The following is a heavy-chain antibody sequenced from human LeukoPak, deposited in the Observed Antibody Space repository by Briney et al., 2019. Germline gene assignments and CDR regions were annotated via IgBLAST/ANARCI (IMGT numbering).Heavy chain of an antibody. CDR2: ISGSGGST. CDR3: AKDVVVAAGMDVFDI. CDR1: GFTFSSYA. J-gene: IGHJ3*02. D-gene: IGHD2-2*01. Sequence: PGGSLRLSCAASGFTFSSYAMTWVRQAPGKWLEWVSGISGSGGSTYYADSVKGRFTISRDNSKNTLYLQMNNLRAEDTAVYYCAKDVVVAAGMDVFDIWGQGTMVTVSS. V-gene: IGHV3-23*01.